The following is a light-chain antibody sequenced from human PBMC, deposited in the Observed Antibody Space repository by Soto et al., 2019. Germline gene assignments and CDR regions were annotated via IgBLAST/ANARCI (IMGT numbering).Light chain of an antibody. Sequence: DIPMTQSPSSLSASVGDRVTITCRASQSISSYLNWYQHKPGKAPKLPIYAASSLQSGVPSRFSGSGSGTDFTLTISSLHPEDFATYYCQQSYNTPPTFGQGTKVEIQ. V-gene: IGKV1-39*01. CDR2: AAS. J-gene: IGKJ1*01. CDR3: QQSYNTPPT. CDR1: QSISSY.